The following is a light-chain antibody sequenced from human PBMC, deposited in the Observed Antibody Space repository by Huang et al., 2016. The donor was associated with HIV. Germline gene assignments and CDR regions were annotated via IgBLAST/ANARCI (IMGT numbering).Light chain of an antibody. J-gene: IGKJ1*01. V-gene: IGKV3-15*01. CDR2: GAS. CDR1: QSVRSN. Sequence: EIVMTQSPATLSLSPGERATLSCRAGQSVRSNLAWFQQKPGQPPRLVIYGASTRATGVPARFSGSGSGTEFTLTISSLQSEDFGVYYCQQYNDWPRTFGQGTKVEIK. CDR3: QQYNDWPRT.